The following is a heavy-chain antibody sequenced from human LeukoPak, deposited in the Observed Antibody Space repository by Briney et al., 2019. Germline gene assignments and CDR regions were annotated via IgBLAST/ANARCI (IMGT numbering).Heavy chain of an antibody. CDR1: GFTFNNAW. D-gene: IGHD5-12*01. V-gene: IGHV3-15*01. J-gene: IGHJ4*02. Sequence: GGSLRLSCAASGFTFNNAWVSWVGQPPGKGLEGVGRVKSKSDGGTTDYAAPVKGRFTISRAHSKNTVFLQMNSLTTEDTAVYYCTTGSGYDYDYWGQGTLVTVSS. CDR3: TTGSGYDYDY. CDR2: VKSKSDGGTT.